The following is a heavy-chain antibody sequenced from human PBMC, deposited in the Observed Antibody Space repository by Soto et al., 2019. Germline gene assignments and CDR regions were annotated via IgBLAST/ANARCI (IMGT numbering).Heavy chain of an antibody. D-gene: IGHD5-18*01. V-gene: IGHV4-61*03. CDR1: AASDSSGTYY. Sequence: SETLSLTCTVFAASDSSGTYYWSWIRQAPGKALEWVGHIYYTGSTNYNPSLNTRVTISVDTSKNHFSLQLTSVSAADTAAYHCARGAGFSQSSNWFDMWGQGALVTVFS. CDR3: ARGAGFSQSSNWFDM. J-gene: IGHJ5*02. CDR2: IYYTGST.